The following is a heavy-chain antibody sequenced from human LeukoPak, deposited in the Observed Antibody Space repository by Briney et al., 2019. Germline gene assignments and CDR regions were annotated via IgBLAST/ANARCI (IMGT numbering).Heavy chain of an antibody. V-gene: IGHV1-58*01. CDR1: GFTFTSSA. CDR3: AADSYYYGSDGDY. Sequence: GTSVKVSCKASGFTFTSSAVQWVRQARGQRLEWIGWIVVGSGNTNYAQKFQERVTITRDMSTSTAYMELSSLRSEDTAVYHCAADSYYYGSDGDYWGQGTLVTVSS. J-gene: IGHJ4*02. CDR2: IVVGSGNT. D-gene: IGHD3-10*01.